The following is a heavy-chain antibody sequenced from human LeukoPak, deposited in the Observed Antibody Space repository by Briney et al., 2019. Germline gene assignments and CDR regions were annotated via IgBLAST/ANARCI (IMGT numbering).Heavy chain of an antibody. V-gene: IGHV4-39*07. J-gene: IGHJ6*04. CDR1: GASISSSSYY. CDR3: ARYDIVVVVAVPV. D-gene: IGHD2-15*01. Sequence: SETLSLTCTVSGASISSSSYYWGWIRQPPGKGLEWIGSIYYSGSTYYNPSLKSRVTISVDTSKNQFSLKLSSVTAADTAVYYCARYDIVVVVAVPVWGKGTTVTVSS. CDR2: IYYSGST.